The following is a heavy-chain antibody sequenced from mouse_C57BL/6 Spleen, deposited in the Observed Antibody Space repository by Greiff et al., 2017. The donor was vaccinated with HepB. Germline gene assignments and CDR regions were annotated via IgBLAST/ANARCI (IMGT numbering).Heavy chain of an antibody. V-gene: IGHV1-82*01. CDR2: IYPGDGDT. CDR3: ASSYYGCDGWYFDV. J-gene: IGHJ1*03. Sequence: QVQLKQSGPELVKPGASVKISCKASGYAFSSSWMNWVKQRPGKGLEWIGRIYPGDGDTNYNGKFKGKATLTADKSSSTAYMQLRSLTSDDSAVFFCASSYYGCDGWYFDVWGTGTTVTVSS. D-gene: IGHD2-2*01. CDR1: GYAFSSSW.